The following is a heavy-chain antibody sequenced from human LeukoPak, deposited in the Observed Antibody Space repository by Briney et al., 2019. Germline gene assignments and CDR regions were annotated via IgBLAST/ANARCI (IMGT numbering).Heavy chain of an antibody. Sequence: GGSLRLSCAASGFIFSDYYMSWVRQAPGKGLEWVANLNRDGSVKNYVDSVKGRFTISRDNTKNSLYLQMNNLRAEDTAVFYCARGPTLNYGGNGYYYYGMDVWGQGTTVTVSS. V-gene: IGHV3-7*01. CDR2: LNRDGSVK. CDR3: ARGPTLNYGGNGYYYYGMDV. CDR1: GFIFSDYY. D-gene: IGHD4-23*01. J-gene: IGHJ6*02.